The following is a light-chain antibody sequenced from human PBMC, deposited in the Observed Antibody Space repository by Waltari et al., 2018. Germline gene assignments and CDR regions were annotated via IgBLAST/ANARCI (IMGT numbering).Light chain of an antibody. CDR3: CTYAGTNILGI. CDR1: SSDVGGYNF. J-gene: IGLJ2*01. V-gene: IGLV2-11*01. Sequence: QSALTQPRSVSGSPGQSVTISCTGTSSDVGGYNFVSWYQQHPGKAPKLMIYDVTKRQSGVPDRYSGSKSANTASLTITGLQAEDEADYYSCTYAGTNILGIFGGGTKLTVL. CDR2: DVT.